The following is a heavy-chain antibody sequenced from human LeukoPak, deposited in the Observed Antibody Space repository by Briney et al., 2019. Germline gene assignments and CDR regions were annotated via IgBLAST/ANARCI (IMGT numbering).Heavy chain of an antibody. D-gene: IGHD3-22*01. CDR3: AKVSEWDYYDSSGYPDSQFDY. Sequence: ASLRLSCAASGFTFSSYAMSWVRQAPGKGLEWVSAISGSGGSAYYADSVKGRFTISRDNSKNTLYLQMNSLRAEDTAVYYCAKVSEWDYYDSSGYPDSQFDYWGQGTLVTVSS. CDR2: ISGSGGSA. V-gene: IGHV3-23*01. J-gene: IGHJ4*02. CDR1: GFTFSSYA.